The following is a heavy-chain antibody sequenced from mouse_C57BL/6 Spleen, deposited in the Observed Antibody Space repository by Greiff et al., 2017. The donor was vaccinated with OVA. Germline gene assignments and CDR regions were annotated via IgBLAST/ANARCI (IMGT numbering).Heavy chain of an antibody. Sequence: EVQVVESGGGLVKPGGSLKLSCAASGFTFSSYAMSWVRQTPEKRLEWVATISDGGSYTYYPDNVKGRFTISRDNAKNNLYLQMSHLKSEDTAMYYCARGRDKDYFDYWGQGTTLTVSS. J-gene: IGHJ2*01. CDR2: ISDGGSYT. CDR1: GFTFSSYA. CDR3: ARGRDKDYFDY. V-gene: IGHV5-4*01.